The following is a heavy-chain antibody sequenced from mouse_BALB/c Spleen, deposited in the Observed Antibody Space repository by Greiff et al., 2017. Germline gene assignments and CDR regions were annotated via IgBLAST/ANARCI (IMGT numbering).Heavy chain of an antibody. CDR3: ARYWTARATYFDY. D-gene: IGHD3-2*01. J-gene: IGHJ2*01. CDR1: GFTFSSYT. CDR2: ISSGGGNT. V-gene: IGHV5-9*03. Sequence: EVQVVESGGGLVKPGGSLKLSCAASGFTFSSYTMSWVRQTPEKRLEWVATISSGGGNTYYPDSVKGRFTISRDNAKNNLYLQMSSLRSEDTALYYCARYWTARATYFDYWGQGTTLTVSS.